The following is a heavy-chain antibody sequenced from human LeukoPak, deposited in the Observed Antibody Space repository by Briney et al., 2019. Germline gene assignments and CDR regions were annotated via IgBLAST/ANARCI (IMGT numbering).Heavy chain of an antibody. Sequence: SETLSLTCTVSGGSISGSSYYWGWIRQPPGKGLEWIGSIYYSGSTYYNPSLKSRVTISVDTSKNQFSLKLSSVTAADTAVYYCARSIGPFGGVIAWSFDYWGQGTLVTVSS. J-gene: IGHJ4*02. CDR3: ARSIGPFGGVIAWSFDY. D-gene: IGHD3-16*02. CDR1: GGSISGSSYY. V-gene: IGHV4-39*07. CDR2: IYYSGST.